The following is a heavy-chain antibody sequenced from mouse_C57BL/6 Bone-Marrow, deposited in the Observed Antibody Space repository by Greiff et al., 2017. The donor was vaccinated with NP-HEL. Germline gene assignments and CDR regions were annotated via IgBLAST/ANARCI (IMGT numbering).Heavy chain of an antibody. D-gene: IGHD1-1*01. Sequence: VKLQESGAELARPGASVKLSCKASGYTFTSYGISWVKQRTGQGLEWIGEIYPRSGNTYYIEKFKGKATLTADKSSSTAYMELRSLTSEDSAVYFYARDLYYYGSSYYWYFDVWGTGTTVTVSS. CDR2: IYPRSGNT. CDR1: GYTFTSYG. V-gene: IGHV1-81*01. J-gene: IGHJ1*03. CDR3: ARDLYYYGSSYYWYFDV.